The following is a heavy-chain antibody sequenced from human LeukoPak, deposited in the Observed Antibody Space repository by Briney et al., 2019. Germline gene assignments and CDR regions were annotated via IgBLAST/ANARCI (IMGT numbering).Heavy chain of an antibody. CDR1: GYTFTSYG. CDR2: ISAYNGNT. Sequence: GASVKVSCKASGYTFTSYGISWVRQAPGQGLEWMGWISAYNGNTNYAQKLQGRVTMTTDTSTSTAYMELRSLRSDDTAVYYCAREYYDYVWGSYRSTTNWFDPWGQGTLVTVSS. J-gene: IGHJ5*02. D-gene: IGHD3-16*02. V-gene: IGHV1-18*01. CDR3: AREYYDYVWGSYRSTTNWFDP.